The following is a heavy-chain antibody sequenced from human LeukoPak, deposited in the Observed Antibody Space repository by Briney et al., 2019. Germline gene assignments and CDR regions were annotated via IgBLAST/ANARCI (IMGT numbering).Heavy chain of an antibody. CDR3: ARESPSYCSSTSCYIGGFDY. V-gene: IGHV4-31*03. CDR1: GGSISSGGYY. D-gene: IGHD2-2*02. CDR2: IYYSGST. J-gene: IGHJ4*02. Sequence: SQTLSLTCTVSGGSISSGGYYWSWIRQHPGKGLEWLGYIYYSGSTYYNPSLKSRVTISVDTSKNQFSLKLSSVTAADTAVYYCARESPSYCSSTSCYIGGFDYWGQGTLVTVSS.